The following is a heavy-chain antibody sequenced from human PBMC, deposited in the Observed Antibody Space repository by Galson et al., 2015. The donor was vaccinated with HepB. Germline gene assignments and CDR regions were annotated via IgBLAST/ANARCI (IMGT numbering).Heavy chain of an antibody. D-gene: IGHD2-2*01. CDR2: INPSGGST. V-gene: IGHV1-46*01. Sequence: SVKVSCKASGYTFTSYYMHWVRQAPGQGLEWMGIINPSGGSTSYAQKFQGRVTMTRDTSTSTVYMELSSLRSEDTAVYYCARARLPPVIVVVPAAAYYMDVWGKGTTITVSS. J-gene: IGHJ6*03. CDR1: GYTFTSYY. CDR3: ARARLPPVIVVVPAAAYYMDV.